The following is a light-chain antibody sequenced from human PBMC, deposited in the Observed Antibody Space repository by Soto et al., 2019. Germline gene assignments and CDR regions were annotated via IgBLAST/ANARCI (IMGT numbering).Light chain of an antibody. CDR1: QGINSW. CDR2: AAS. J-gene: IGKJ5*01. V-gene: IGKV1-12*01. Sequence: DIQMTQSPSSVSASVGDRVTITCRASQGINSWLAWYQQKPGKAPKLPIYAASSLQSGVPSRFSGSGSGTDFSLTISRLQPEDFATYYCQQDNSFPITFGQGTRLEIK. CDR3: QQDNSFPIT.